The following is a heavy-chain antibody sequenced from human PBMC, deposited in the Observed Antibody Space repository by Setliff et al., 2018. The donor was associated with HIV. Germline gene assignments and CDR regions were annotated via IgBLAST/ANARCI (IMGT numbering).Heavy chain of an antibody. Sequence: PSETLSLTCIVSGGSIRSSSYYWGWIRQPPGKGLEWIGTIYYTGSTNYNPSLKSRVTISVDSSKNQLSLEVNSVTAADTAVYYCATADFPPPSYIWESYRSGAFDIWGQGTMVTVSS. J-gene: IGHJ3*02. CDR1: GGSIRSSSYY. D-gene: IGHD3-16*02. CDR2: IYYTGST. V-gene: IGHV4-39*01. CDR3: ATADFPPPSYIWESYRSGAFDI.